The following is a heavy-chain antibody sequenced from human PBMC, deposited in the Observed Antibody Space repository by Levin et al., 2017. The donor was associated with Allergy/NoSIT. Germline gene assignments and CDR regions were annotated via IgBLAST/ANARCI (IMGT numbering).Heavy chain of an antibody. CDR2: INWNSEKI. V-gene: IGHV3-9*01. J-gene: IGHJ3*02. D-gene: IGHD6-13*01. Sequence: SLKISCAASGFTFDDYAMHWVRQAPGKGLEWVSGINWNSEKIVYADSVRGRFTISRDNGNNSLYLQMNSLRPEATALYYCARSVAAAATTAVWDGFDIWGQGTMLTVSS. CDR3: ARSVAAAATTAVWDGFDI. CDR1: GFTFDDYA.